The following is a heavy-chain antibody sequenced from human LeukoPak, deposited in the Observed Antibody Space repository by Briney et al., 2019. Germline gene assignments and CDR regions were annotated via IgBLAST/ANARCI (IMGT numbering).Heavy chain of an antibody. CDR2: IYYSGST. CDR3: ARVSLMVRGVNNWFDP. V-gene: IGHV4-39*07. J-gene: IGHJ5*02. Sequence: SETLSLTCTVSGGSISSSSYYWGWIRQPPGKGLEWIGSIYYSGSTYYNPSLKSRVTISVDTSKNQFSLKLSSVTAADTAVYYCARVSLMVRGVNNWFDPWGQGTLVTVSS. D-gene: IGHD3-10*01. CDR1: GGSISSSSYY.